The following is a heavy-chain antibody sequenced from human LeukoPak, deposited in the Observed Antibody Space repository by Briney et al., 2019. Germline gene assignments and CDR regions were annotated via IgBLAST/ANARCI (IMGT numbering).Heavy chain of an antibody. CDR1: GGSFRGYY. D-gene: IGHD3-22*01. J-gene: IGHJ3*02. CDR3: ARDIVYDSSGCADAFDI. CDR2: IYTSGST. Sequence: SETLSLTCAVYGGSFRGYYWSWIRQPAGKGLEWIGRIYTSGSTNYNPSLKSRVTMSVDTSKNQFSLKLSSVTAADTAVYYCARDIVYDSSGCADAFDIWGQGTMVTVSS. V-gene: IGHV4-4*07.